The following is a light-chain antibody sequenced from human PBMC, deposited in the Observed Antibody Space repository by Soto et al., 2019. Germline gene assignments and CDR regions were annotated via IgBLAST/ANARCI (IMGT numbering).Light chain of an antibody. CDR3: SSYTSSNTWV. CDR2: EVS. J-gene: IGLJ3*02. CDR1: NSDIGGYNY. Sequence: QSALTQPASVSGSPGQSITISCTGTNSDIGGYNYVSWYQQHPGKAPKLMIYEVSNRPSGVSYRFSGSKSGNTASLTISGLQAEDEADYYCSSYTSSNTWVFGGGTKSPS. V-gene: IGLV2-14*01.